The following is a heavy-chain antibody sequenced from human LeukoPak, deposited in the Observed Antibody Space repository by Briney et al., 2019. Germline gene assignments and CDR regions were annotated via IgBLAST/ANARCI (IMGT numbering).Heavy chain of an antibody. V-gene: IGHV4-4*07. Sequence: PSETLSLTCTVSDGSISSYYWSWIRQPAGKGLEWIGRIYTSGSTNYNPSLKSRVTMSVDTSKNQFSLKLSSVTAADTAVYYCAMSLAAAGFFDYWGQGTLVTVSS. CDR3: AMSLAAAGFFDY. D-gene: IGHD6-13*01. CDR1: DGSISSYY. CDR2: IYTSGST. J-gene: IGHJ4*02.